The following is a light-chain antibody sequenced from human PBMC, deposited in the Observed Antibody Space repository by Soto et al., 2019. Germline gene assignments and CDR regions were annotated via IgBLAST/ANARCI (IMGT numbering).Light chain of an antibody. V-gene: IGKV3-11*01. CDR3: QQRGNWPPIT. CDR1: QNFLSNY. Sequence: EIVLTQSPATLSLSPGERATLSCWASQNFLSNYLAWYQQKPGQAPRLLIYDASDRATGIPGRFRGSGSGTDFTLTISSLEPEDFAVYYCQQRGNWPPITFGQGTRLEIK. J-gene: IGKJ5*01. CDR2: DAS.